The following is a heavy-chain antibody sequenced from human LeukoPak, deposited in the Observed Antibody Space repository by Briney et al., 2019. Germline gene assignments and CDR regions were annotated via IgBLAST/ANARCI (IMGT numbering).Heavy chain of an antibody. CDR3: AREPHNYDSSGYYLD. CDR1: GYTLTSYG. J-gene: IGHJ4*02. CDR2: ISAYNGNT. Sequence: APVKVTCKASGYTLTSYGISWVRQDPGQGLEWMGWISAYNGNTNYAQKLQGRVTMTTDTSTSTAYMELRSLRSDDTAVYYCAREPHNYDSSGYYLDWGQGTLVTVSS. D-gene: IGHD3-22*01. V-gene: IGHV1-18*01.